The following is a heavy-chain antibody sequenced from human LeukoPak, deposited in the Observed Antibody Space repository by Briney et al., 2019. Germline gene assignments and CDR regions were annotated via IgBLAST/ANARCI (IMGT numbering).Heavy chain of an antibody. J-gene: IGHJ5*02. CDR3: ARDSITIFQVAVSGFDP. D-gene: IGHD3-3*01. V-gene: IGHV1-46*01. CDR1: GYTFTSYY. CDR2: FNPSGGST. Sequence: RASVKVSCKASGYTFTSYYMHWVRQAPGQGLEWMGIFNPSGGSTSYAQKFQGRVTMTRDMSTSTVYMELSSLRSEDTAVYYCARDSITIFQVAVSGFDPWGQGTLVTVSS.